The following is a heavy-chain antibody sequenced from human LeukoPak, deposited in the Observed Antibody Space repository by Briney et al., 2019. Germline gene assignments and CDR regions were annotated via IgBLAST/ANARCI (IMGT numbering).Heavy chain of an antibody. Sequence: GGSLRLSCAASGFTFSNCVMSWVRQAPGKGLEWVSLISGSGGTTYYADSVKGRFTISRDNSKNTLYFQMNSLRADDTAVYYCAKDSTVVTRGYWFDPWGQGTLVTVSS. CDR1: GFTFSNCV. CDR2: ISGSGGTT. CDR3: AKDSTVVTRGYWFDP. D-gene: IGHD4-23*01. V-gene: IGHV3-23*01. J-gene: IGHJ5*02.